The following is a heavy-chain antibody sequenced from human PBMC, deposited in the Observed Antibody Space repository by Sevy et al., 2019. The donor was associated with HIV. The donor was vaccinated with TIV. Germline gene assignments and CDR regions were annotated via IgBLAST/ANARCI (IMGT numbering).Heavy chain of an antibody. CDR1: GGSISSYY. Sequence: SETLSLTCTVSGGSISSYYWSWIRQPAGKGLEWIGRIYTSGSTNYNPSLKSRVTMSVDTSKNQFSLKLSSVTAADMAVYYCAREPNVEMATIFDYWGQGTLVTVSS. V-gene: IGHV4-4*07. CDR2: IYTSGST. J-gene: IGHJ4*02. CDR3: AREPNVEMATIFDY. D-gene: IGHD5-12*01.